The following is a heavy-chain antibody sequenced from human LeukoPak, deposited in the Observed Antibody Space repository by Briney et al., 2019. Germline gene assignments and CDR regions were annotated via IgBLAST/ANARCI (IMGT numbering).Heavy chain of an antibody. CDR2: IYHSGST. Sequence: PSETLSLTCAVSGGSISSSNWWSWVRQPPGRGLEWIGEIYHSGSTHYNPSLKSRVTISVDKSKNQFSLKLSSVTAADTAVYYCARPQDGYNSFDYWGQGTLVTVSS. V-gene: IGHV4-4*02. CDR3: ARPQDGYNSFDY. CDR1: GGSISSSNW. J-gene: IGHJ4*02. D-gene: IGHD5-24*01.